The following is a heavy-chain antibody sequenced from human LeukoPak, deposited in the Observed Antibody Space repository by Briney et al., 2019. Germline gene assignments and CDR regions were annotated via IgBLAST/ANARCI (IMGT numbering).Heavy chain of an antibody. Sequence: VGSLRLSCAASGFTFSRYAMSWVRQAPGKGLEWVSSISGSGGSTYYADSVKGRFTISRDNSKNTLYLQMNSLRAEDTAVYYCAKDPLAMDVWGQGTTVTVSS. V-gene: IGHV3-23*01. CDR2: ISGSGGST. CDR1: GFTFSRYA. J-gene: IGHJ6*02. CDR3: AKDPLAMDV.